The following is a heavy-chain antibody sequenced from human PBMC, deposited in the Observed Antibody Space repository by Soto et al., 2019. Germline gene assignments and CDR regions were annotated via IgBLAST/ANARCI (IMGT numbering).Heavy chain of an antibody. J-gene: IGHJ4*02. Sequence: EVQLVESGGGLVQPGRSLRLSCTASGFTFGDYAMSWFRQAPGKGLEWVGFIRSKAYGGTTEYAASVKGRFTISRDDSKSIAYLQMNSLKTEYTAVYYCTREGIAAAGTRAGFFDYWGQGTLVTVSS. CDR1: GFTFGDYA. D-gene: IGHD6-13*01. V-gene: IGHV3-49*03. CDR3: TREGIAAAGTRAGFFDY. CDR2: IRSKAYGGTT.